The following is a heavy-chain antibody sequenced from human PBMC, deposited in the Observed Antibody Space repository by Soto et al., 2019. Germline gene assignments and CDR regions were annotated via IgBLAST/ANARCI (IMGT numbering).Heavy chain of an antibody. Sequence: QVQLVESGGGVVQPGRSLRLSCAASGFTFSSYGMHWVRQAPGKGLEWVAVIWYDGSNKYYADSVKGRFTISRDNSKNTLYLQMNSLRAEDTAVYDCASGGSSGYYFDYWGQGTLVTVSS. CDR1: GFTFSSYG. CDR2: IWYDGSNK. CDR3: ASGGSSGYYFDY. D-gene: IGHD3-22*01. V-gene: IGHV3-33*01. J-gene: IGHJ4*02.